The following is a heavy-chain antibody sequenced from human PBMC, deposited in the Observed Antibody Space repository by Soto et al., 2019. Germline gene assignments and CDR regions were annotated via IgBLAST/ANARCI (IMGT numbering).Heavy chain of an antibody. D-gene: IGHD3-22*01. Sequence: GGSLRLSCAASGFTVSSSYMSWVRQAPGKGLEWVSIVYGATSTYYTDSVKGRFTISRDNSKNTLYLQMNSLRAEDTAVYYCAKAISDYYAPFDFWGQGALVTVSS. CDR2: VYGATST. J-gene: IGHJ4*02. V-gene: IGHV3-66*01. CDR3: AKAISDYYAPFDF. CDR1: GFTVSSSY.